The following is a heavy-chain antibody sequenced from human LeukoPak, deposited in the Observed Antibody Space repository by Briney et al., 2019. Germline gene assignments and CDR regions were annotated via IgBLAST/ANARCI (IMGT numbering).Heavy chain of an antibody. CDR1: GFTFSNYP. CDR2: ISYDGTNK. D-gene: IGHD2-2*01. V-gene: IGHV3-30*04. J-gene: IGHJ4*02. CDR3: ARDVSRGLTASDY. Sequence: GGSLRHSCAASGFTFSNYPMHWVRQAPGKGLGWLTVISYDGTNKYYADSVKGRFSISRDNSKNTLYLQMNSLRTEDTAIYYCARDVSRGLTASDYWGQGTLVAVSS.